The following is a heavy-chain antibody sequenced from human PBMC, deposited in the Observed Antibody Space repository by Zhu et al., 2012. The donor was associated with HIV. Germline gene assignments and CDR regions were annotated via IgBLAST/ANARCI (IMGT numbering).Heavy chain of an antibody. J-gene: IGHJ6*03. Sequence: QVQLQQWGAGLLKPSETLSLTCAVYGESSRNYSWTWIRQPPGKGLEWIGEINHSGNTKYNPSLKSRVLISRDTSKKQFSLKMTSVTAADTAVYYCARTLTFITIRGVTFYYYYMDVWGKGTTVTVSS. V-gene: IGHV4-34*01. CDR2: INHSGNT. CDR3: ARTLTFITIRGVTFYYYYMDV. D-gene: IGHD3-16*01. CDR1: GESSRNYS.